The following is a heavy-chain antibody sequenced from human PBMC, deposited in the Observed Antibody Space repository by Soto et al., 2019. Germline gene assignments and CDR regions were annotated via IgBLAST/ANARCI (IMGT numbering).Heavy chain of an antibody. CDR3: VRATYFSDSSGYTRCLDS. Sequence: PGGSLRLSCAGSGFTLSDRYIDWVRQAPGKGLEWVGRSRDKPQAYSTTYAASVKGRFTASRDESKNSAYLQMNSLKTEDTAVYYCVRATYFSDSSGYTRCLDSWGQGTLVTVSS. V-gene: IGHV3-72*01. D-gene: IGHD3-22*01. CDR1: GFTLSDRY. CDR2: SRDKPQAYST. J-gene: IGHJ4*02.